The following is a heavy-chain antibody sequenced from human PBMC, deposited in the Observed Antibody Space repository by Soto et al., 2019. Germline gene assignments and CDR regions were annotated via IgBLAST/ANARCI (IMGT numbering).Heavy chain of an antibody. CDR3: AKLYYYDSSGYYAFDY. CDR1: GFTFSNYA. D-gene: IGHD3-22*01. J-gene: IGHJ4*02. CDR2: ISGSGVNT. Sequence: PGGSLRLSCAASGFTFSNYAMSWVRQAPGKGLEWVSAISGSGVNTFYSDSVKGRFTISKDNSENTLYLQMNSLRAEDTAVYYCAKLYYYDSSGYYAFDYWAQGDLVTVSS. V-gene: IGHV3-23*01.